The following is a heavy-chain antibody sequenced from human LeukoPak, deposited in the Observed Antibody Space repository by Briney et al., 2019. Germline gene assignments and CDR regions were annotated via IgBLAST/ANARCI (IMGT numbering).Heavy chain of an antibody. CDR2: ISYDGSNK. D-gene: IGHD5-12*01. CDR3: ARTKWLRLDY. V-gene: IGHV3-30*03. Sequence: PGRSLRLSCAASGFTFSSYGMHWVRQAPGKGLEWVAVISYDGSNKYYADSVKGRFTISRDNAKNSLYLQMNSLRAEDTAVYYCARTKWLRLDYWGQGTLVTVSS. CDR1: GFTFSSYG. J-gene: IGHJ4*02.